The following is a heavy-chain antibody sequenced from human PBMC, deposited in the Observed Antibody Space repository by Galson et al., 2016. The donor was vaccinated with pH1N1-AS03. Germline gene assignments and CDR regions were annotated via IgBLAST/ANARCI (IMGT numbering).Heavy chain of an antibody. J-gene: IGHJ3*02. CDR3: ASVTSAWPTVGAFGI. CDR2: IYSGGST. V-gene: IGHV3-66*02. D-gene: IGHD4-23*01. Sequence: SLRLSCAVSGFTVGSKYMSWVRQAPEKGLEWVSSIYSGGSTYYTDSVKGQFTISRDDSKATLFLQMSSLRPEDTAVYYCASVTSAWPTVGAFGIWGQGTVVTVSS. CDR1: GFTVGSKY.